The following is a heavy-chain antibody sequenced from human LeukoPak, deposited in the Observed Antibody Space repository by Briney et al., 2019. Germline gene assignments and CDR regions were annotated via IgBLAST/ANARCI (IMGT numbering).Heavy chain of an antibody. J-gene: IGHJ4*02. CDR2: IYYSGST. CDR3: AREGGSYSGYALDY. Sequence: PSETLSLTCTVSGGSISSYYWSWIRQPPGKGLEWIGYIYYSGSTNYNPSLKSRVTISVDTSKNQFSLKLSSVTAADTAVYYCAREGGSYSGYALDYWGQGTLVTVSS. D-gene: IGHD5-12*01. CDR1: GGSISSYY. V-gene: IGHV4-59*12.